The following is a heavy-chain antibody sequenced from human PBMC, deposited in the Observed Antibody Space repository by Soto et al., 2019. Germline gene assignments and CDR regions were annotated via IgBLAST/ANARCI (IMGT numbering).Heavy chain of an antibody. D-gene: IGHD3-9*01. Sequence: GGSLRLSCAASGFTFSSYSMNWVRQAPGKGLEWVSYISSSSSTIYYADSVKGRFTISRDNAKNSLYLQMNSLRDEDTAVYYCASFYDILTGYYNPRNSDYWGQGTLVTVSS. J-gene: IGHJ4*02. CDR2: ISSSSSTI. V-gene: IGHV3-48*02. CDR1: GFTFSSYS. CDR3: ASFYDILTGYYNPRNSDY.